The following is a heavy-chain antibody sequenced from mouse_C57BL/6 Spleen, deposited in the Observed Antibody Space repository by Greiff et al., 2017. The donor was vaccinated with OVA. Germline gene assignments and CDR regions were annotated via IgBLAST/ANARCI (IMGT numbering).Heavy chain of an antibody. Sequence: EVQLVESGPGLVKPSQSLSLTCSVTGYSITSGYYWNWIRQFPGNKLEWMGYISYDGSNNYNPSLKNRISITRDTSKNQFFLKLNSVTTEDTATYYCAIITTAYYAMDYWGQGTSVTVSS. CDR1: GYSITSGYY. CDR3: AIITTAYYAMDY. D-gene: IGHD1-1*01. CDR2: ISYDGSN. J-gene: IGHJ4*01. V-gene: IGHV3-6*01.